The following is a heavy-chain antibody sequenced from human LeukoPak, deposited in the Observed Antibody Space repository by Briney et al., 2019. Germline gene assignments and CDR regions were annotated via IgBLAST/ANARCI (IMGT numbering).Heavy chain of an antibody. D-gene: IGHD3-10*01. CDR1: GFTFSKYA. J-gene: IGHJ3*02. Sequence: PGGSLRLSCAASGFTFSKYAMSWVRQAPGKGLEWVSGISGSGGSTYYAASVKGRFTISRDNSKNTLFLQMNSLRAEDTAVYYCAKDAYYYGSGGGAFDIWGQGTMVTVSS. CDR3: AKDAYYYGSGGGAFDI. V-gene: IGHV3-23*01. CDR2: ISGSGGST.